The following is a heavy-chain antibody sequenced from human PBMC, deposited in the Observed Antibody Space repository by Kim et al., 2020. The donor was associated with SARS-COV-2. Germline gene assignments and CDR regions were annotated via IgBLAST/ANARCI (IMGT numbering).Heavy chain of an antibody. V-gene: IGHV4-38-2*02. CDR3: ASLRWTLRYFDL. J-gene: IGHJ2*01. CDR2: IYHSGST. CDR1: GYSISSGYY. Sequence: SETLSLTCTVSGYSISSGYYWGWIRQPPGKGLEWIGSIYHSGSTYYNPSLKSRVTISVDTSKNQFSLKLSSATAADTAVYYCASLRWTLRYFDLWGRGTLVTVSS. D-gene: IGHD2-15*01.